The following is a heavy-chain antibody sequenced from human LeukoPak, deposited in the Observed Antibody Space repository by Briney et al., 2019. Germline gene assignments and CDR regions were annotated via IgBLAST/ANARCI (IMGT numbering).Heavy chain of an antibody. CDR3: AADTVTIRGALSY. CDR1: GFTFSSNY. J-gene: IGHJ4*02. CDR2: IYSGGST. V-gene: IGHV3-66*02. Sequence: GGSLRLSCAASGFTFSSNYMSWVRQAPGKGLEWVSVIYSGGSTYYADSVKGRFTISRDNSKNTLYLQMNSLRAEDTAVYYCAADTVTIRGALSYWGQGTLVTVSS. D-gene: IGHD4-17*01.